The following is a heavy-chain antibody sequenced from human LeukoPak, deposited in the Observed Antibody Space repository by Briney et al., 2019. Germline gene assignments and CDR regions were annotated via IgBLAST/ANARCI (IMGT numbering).Heavy chain of an antibody. CDR2: IYTSGST. CDR1: GDPIISYY. D-gene: IGHD1-26*01. V-gene: IGHV4-4*07. CDR3: ARREVRGSYYTFNY. J-gene: IGHJ4*02. Sequence: SETLSLTCTVSGDPIISYYWSWIRQPAGKGLEWIGRIYTSGSTNYNPSLKSRVTMSLDMSKNQFSLKLTSVTAADTAVYYCARREVRGSYYTFNYWGQGTLVTVSS.